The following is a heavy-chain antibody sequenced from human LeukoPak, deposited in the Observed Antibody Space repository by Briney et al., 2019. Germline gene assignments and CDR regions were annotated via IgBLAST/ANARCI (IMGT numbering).Heavy chain of an antibody. CDR1: GGSISSYY. CDR3: ARAVGYSSGWGLRAGFDP. Sequence: SETLSLTCTVSGGSISSYYWSWIRQPPGKGLEWIGYIYYSGSTNYNPSLKSRVTISVDTSKNQFSLKLSSVTAADTAVYYCARAVGYSSGWGLRAGFDPWGQGTLVAVSS. CDR2: IYYSGST. V-gene: IGHV4-59*01. D-gene: IGHD6-19*01. J-gene: IGHJ5*02.